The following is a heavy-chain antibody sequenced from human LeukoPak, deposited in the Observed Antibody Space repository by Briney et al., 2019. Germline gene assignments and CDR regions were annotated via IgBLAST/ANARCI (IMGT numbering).Heavy chain of an antibody. D-gene: IGHD5-24*01. CDR3: ARLEGGRDGYNQYAFDI. J-gene: IGHJ3*02. CDR1: GYTFTGYY. V-gene: IGHV1-8*02. Sequence: ASVKVSCKASGYTFTGYYMHWVRQAPGQGLEWMGWMNPNSGDTGYAQKFQGRVTMTRDTSTSTAYMELSSLRSEDTAMYYCARLEGGRDGYNQYAFDIWGQGTMVTVSS. CDR2: MNPNSGDT.